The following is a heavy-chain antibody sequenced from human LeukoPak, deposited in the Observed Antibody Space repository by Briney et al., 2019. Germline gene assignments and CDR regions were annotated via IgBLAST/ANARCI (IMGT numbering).Heavy chain of an antibody. CDR2: ISTSSSYI. D-gene: IGHD6-19*01. Sequence: PGGSLRLSCAASGFTFSSYNMNWVRQAPGKGMKWVSTISTSSSYIYYADSVKGRFTISRDNGKNSLYLQMSSLRAEDTAVYYCARSKVAGTSDYWGQGTLVAVS. CDR1: GFTFSSYN. J-gene: IGHJ4*02. CDR3: ARSKVAGTSDY. V-gene: IGHV3-21*01.